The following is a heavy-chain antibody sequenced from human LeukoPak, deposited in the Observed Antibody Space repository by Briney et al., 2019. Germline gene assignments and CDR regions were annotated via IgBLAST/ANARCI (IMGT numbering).Heavy chain of an antibody. D-gene: IGHD2-15*01. Sequence: SETLSLTCAVYGGSFSGYYWSWIRQPPGKGLEWIGEINHIVSTNYNPSLKSRVTIPVDTSKNQFSLKLSSVTAADTAVYYCARPLQIKDIVVVVAATGAFDIWGQGTMVTVSS. J-gene: IGHJ3*02. CDR3: ARPLQIKDIVVVVAATGAFDI. CDR1: GGSFSGYY. CDR2: INHIVST. V-gene: IGHV4-34*01.